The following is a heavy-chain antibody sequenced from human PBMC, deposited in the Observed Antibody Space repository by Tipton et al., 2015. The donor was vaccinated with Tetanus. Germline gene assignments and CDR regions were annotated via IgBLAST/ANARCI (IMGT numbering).Heavy chain of an antibody. V-gene: IGHV4-61*01. CDR3: VRGRGLGAYSYGFEY. CDR1: GGSVNSGTYY. D-gene: IGHD5-18*01. Sequence: TLSLTCSVSGGSVNSGTYYWSWIRQPPGKGLEWLGDIYYGGATQYNPSLDSRVTISKDTSKNQVSLRLTSVTAADSAVYYCVRGRGLGAYSYGFEYWGQGALVTVSS. J-gene: IGHJ4*02. CDR2: IYYGGAT.